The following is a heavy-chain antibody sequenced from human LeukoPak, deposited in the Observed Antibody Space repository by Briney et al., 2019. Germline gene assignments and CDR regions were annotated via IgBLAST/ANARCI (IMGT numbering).Heavy chain of an antibody. Sequence: GGSLRLSCAASGFTFSSYGMHWVRQAPGKGLEWVAFIRYDGSNKYYADSVKGRFTISRDNSKNTLYLQMNSLRAEGTAVYYCARGQHPSGYWYFDLWGRGTLVTVSS. J-gene: IGHJ2*01. CDR1: GFTFSSYG. D-gene: IGHD2-2*01. V-gene: IGHV3-30*02. CDR2: IRYDGSNK. CDR3: ARGQHPSGYWYFDL.